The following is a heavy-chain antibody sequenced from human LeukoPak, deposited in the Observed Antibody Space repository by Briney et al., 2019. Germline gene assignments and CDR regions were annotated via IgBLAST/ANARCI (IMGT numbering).Heavy chain of an antibody. D-gene: IGHD6-6*01. CDR3: ARGSSVYSSSKDEYYYYYMDV. J-gene: IGHJ6*03. V-gene: IGHV4-59*08. CDR1: GGSIINYY. Sequence: SETLSLTCTVSGGSIINYYWSWIRQPPGKGLEWIGYIYNSGNTNYNPSLKSRVTISVDTSKNQFSLKLSSVTAADTAVYYCARGSSVYSSSKDEYYYYYMDVWGKGTTVTVSS. CDR2: IYNSGNT.